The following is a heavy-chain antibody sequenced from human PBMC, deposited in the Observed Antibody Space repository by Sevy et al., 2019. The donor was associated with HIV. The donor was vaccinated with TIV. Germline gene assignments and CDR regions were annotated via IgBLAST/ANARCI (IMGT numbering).Heavy chain of an antibody. J-gene: IGHJ4*02. Sequence: GGSLRLSCAASGFTFSSYSMNWVRQAPGKGLEWVSSISSSSSYIYYADSVKGRLTISRDSAKNSLYLQMNSLRAEDTAVYYCAREGVDYDILTGYGARYYFDYWGQGTLVTVSS. CDR1: GFTFSSYS. V-gene: IGHV3-21*01. CDR3: AREGVDYDILTGYGARYYFDY. D-gene: IGHD3-9*01. CDR2: ISSSSSYI.